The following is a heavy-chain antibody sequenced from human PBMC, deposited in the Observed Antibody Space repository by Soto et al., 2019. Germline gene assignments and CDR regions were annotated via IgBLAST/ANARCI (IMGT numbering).Heavy chain of an antibody. Sequence: QVQLQESGPGLVKPSETLSLTCTVSGGSIINYYWSWMRQPPGKGLEWIGYIFYAGTTLYTPSLKSRVIIPVDTSKNQFSLKLTSVTAADTAVYYCARHDMIAKLQNGMGVWGQGTMVTVSS. D-gene: IGHD1-26*01. CDR2: IFYAGTT. CDR1: GGSIINYY. CDR3: ARHDMIAKLQNGMGV. V-gene: IGHV4-59*01. J-gene: IGHJ3*01.